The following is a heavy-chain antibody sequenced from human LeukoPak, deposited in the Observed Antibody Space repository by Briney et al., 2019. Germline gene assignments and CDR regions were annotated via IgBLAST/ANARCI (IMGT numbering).Heavy chain of an antibody. CDR3: ARYSGAYSGAFDI. J-gene: IGHJ3*02. Sequence: GGSLRLSCVASGFTFSSYSINWVRQAPGKGLEWISYISGSSSSIYYADSVKGRFTISRDNAKNSLYLQVNSLRAEDTAVYYCARYSGAYSGAFDIWGQGTMVTVSS. CDR1: GFTFSSYS. D-gene: IGHD1-26*01. CDR2: ISGSSSSI. V-gene: IGHV3-48*01.